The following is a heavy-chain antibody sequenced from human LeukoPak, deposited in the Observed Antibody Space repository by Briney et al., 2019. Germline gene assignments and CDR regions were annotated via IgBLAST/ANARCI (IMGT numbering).Heavy chain of an antibody. D-gene: IGHD3-22*01. CDR3: ARGMASGYYHRWDY. J-gene: IGHJ4*02. CDR1: GFTFSSYG. Sequence: PGGSLRLSCAASGFTFSSYGMHWFRQAPGKGLEWVAVIWYDGSNKYYADSVKGRFTISRDNSKNTLYLQMNSLRAEDTAVYYCARGMASGYYHRWDYWGQGTLVTVSS. CDR2: IWYDGSNK. V-gene: IGHV3-33*01.